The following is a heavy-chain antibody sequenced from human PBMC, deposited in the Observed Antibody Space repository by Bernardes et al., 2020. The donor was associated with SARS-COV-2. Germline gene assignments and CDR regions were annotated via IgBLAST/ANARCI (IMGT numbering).Heavy chain of an antibody. CDR2: IDGKGFT. D-gene: IGHD5-18*01. V-gene: IGHV4-39*01. CDR1: GGSINSHENY. Sequence: ETLSLTCTVSGGSINSHENYWAWIRQPPGKGLEWIANIDGKGFTYYNPSLRSRVTISVDTSKNLFSLRLTSVTPADTAVYYCARHKQYTNWLDPWGLGTLVTVSS. J-gene: IGHJ5*02. CDR3: ARHKQYTNWLDP.